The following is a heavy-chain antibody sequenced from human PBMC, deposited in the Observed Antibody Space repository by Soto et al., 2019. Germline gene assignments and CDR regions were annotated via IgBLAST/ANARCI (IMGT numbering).Heavy chain of an antibody. V-gene: IGHV4-30-4*01. CDR2: IFYSGNT. J-gene: IGHJ4*02. CDR1: GASISSVDYY. Sequence: QVQLQESGPGLVKPSQTLSLTCTVSGASISSVDYYWSWIRQPPGEGLEWIGYIFYSGNTYSSPSLQSRVTLSVDTSKNQFSLRLNSVTAADTAVYYCARGAYSDSSSYFDYWGKGTLVTVSS. D-gene: IGHD6-6*01. CDR3: ARGAYSDSSSYFDY.